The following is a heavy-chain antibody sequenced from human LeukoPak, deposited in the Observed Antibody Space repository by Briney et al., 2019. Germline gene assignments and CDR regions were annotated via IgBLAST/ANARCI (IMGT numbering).Heavy chain of an antibody. D-gene: IGHD6-19*01. CDR1: GGSVSSYY. Sequence: SETLSLTCTVSGGSVSSYYWSWIRQPPGKGLEWIGYIYYSGSPNFNPSLKSRVTLSLDASKNQFSLNLSYVTAADTAVYYCARHGSGWTFDYWGQGNQVTVSS. V-gene: IGHV4-59*08. CDR3: ARHGSGWTFDY. CDR2: IYYSGSP. J-gene: IGHJ4*02.